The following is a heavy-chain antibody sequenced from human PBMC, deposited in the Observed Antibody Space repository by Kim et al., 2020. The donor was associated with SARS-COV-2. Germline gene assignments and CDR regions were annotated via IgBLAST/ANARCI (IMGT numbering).Heavy chain of an antibody. CDR3: ARDPRQKSYIRY. CDR1: GFTFSSYW. J-gene: IGHJ1*01. Sequence: GGSLRLSCAAPGFTFSSYWMHWVRQVPGKGLVWVSRINSDGSSSDYADSVKGRFTISRDNAKNTSYLQMNSLRAEDTAVYDCARDPRQKSYIRYWGQGTLMTVS. V-gene: IGHV3-74*01. D-gene: IGHD4-4*01. CDR2: INSDGSSS.